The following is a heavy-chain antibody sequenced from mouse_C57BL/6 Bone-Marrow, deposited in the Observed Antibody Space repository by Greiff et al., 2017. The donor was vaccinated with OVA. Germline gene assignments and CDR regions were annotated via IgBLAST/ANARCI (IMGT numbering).Heavy chain of an antibody. J-gene: IGHJ3*01. Sequence: VQLQQPGAELVKPGASVKLSCKASGYTFTSYWMHWVKQRPGQGLEWIGMIHPNSGSTNYNEKFKSKATLSVDKSSSTAYMQLSSLTSEDSAVYYCARSGYGSAFAYWGQGTLVTVSA. CDR2: IHPNSGST. V-gene: IGHV1-64*01. D-gene: IGHD1-1*01. CDR3: ARSGYGSAFAY. CDR1: GYTFTSYW.